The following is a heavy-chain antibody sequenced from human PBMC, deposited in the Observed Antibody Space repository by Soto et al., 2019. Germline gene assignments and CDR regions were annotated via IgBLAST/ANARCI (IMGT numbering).Heavy chain of an antibody. J-gene: IGHJ6*02. CDR3: ARDVTYYDILTGYYPNYYYYYGMDV. CDR1: GYTFTSYY. V-gene: IGHV1-46*01. CDR2: INPSGGST. Sequence: ASVKVSCKASGYTFTSYYMHWVRQAPGQGLEWMGIINPSGGSTSYAQKFQGRVTMTRDTSTSTVYMELSSLRSEYTAVYYCARDVTYYDILTGYYPNYYYYYGMDVWGQGTTVTVSS. D-gene: IGHD3-9*01.